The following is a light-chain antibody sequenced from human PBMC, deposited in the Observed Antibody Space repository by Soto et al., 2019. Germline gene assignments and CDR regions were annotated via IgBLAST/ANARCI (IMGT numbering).Light chain of an antibody. CDR2: RDN. V-gene: IGLV1-47*01. CDR3: AAWDDTVRSYV. J-gene: IGLJ1*01. CDR1: ISNIGTNY. Sequence: QSVLTQPPSVSGTPGQRVTISCSGGISNIGTNYVHWFQQLPGTAPKVLSNRDNQRPSGVPDRFSGSKSGTSASLAISGLRSEDEAEYYCAAWDDTVRSYVFGTGTKLTAL.